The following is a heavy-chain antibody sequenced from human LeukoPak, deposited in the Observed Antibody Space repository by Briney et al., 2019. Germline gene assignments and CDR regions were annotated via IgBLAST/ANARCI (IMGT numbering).Heavy chain of an antibody. D-gene: IGHD1-26*01. J-gene: IGHJ4*02. CDR2: ISINTDT. CDR1: GIAVIGNY. Sequence: GGSLRLSCAASGIAVIGNYMSWVRQPPGKGLEWVSFISINTDTFYADSVRGRFTISRDSSKNTLFLQMNSLRGEGSAVYYCAIAQSWDELFDSWGQGTLVTVSS. CDR3: AIAQSWDELFDS. V-gene: IGHV3-53*01.